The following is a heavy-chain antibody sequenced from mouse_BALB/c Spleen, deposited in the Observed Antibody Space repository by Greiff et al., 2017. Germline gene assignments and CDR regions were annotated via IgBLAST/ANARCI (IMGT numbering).Heavy chain of an antibody. CDR3: ARSYRRWCFDV. CDR1: GFSLTSYG. Sequence: VQLQQSGPGLVQPSQSLSITCTVSGFSLTSYGVHWVRQSTGKGLEWLGVIWSGGSTDYNAAFISRLSISKDNSKSQVFFKMNSLQANDTAIYYCARSYRRWCFDVWGAGTTVTVSS. V-gene: IGHV2-2*02. J-gene: IGHJ1*01. CDR2: IWSGGST. D-gene: IGHD2-14*01.